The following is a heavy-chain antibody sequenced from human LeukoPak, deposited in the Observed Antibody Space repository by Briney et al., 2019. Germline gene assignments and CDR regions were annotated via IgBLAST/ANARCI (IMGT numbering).Heavy chain of an antibody. J-gene: IGHJ4*02. CDR1: GGSVSTGSYY. CDR2: IYTSGST. D-gene: IGHD5-24*01. Sequence: SETLSLTCTVSGGSVSTGSYYWSWIRQPAGKGLEWIGRIYTSGSTNYNPSLKSRVTISVDTSKSQISLKLSSVTAADTAVYYCARDGGWLQFSYFDYWGQGTLVTVSS. CDR3: ARDGGWLQFSYFDY. V-gene: IGHV4-61*02.